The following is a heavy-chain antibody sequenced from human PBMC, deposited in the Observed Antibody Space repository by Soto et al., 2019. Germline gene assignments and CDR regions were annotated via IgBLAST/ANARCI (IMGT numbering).Heavy chain of an antibody. CDR2: ISYDGSNK. J-gene: IGHJ4*02. CDR1: GFTFSSYA. Sequence: QVQLVESGGGVVQPGRSLRLSCAASGFTFSSYAMHWVRQAPGKGLEWVAVISYDGSNKYYADSVKGRFTISRDNSKNTLYLQMNSLRAEDTAVYYCARAMIVRNYWGQGTLVTVSS. CDR3: ARAMIVRNY. D-gene: IGHD3-22*01. V-gene: IGHV3-30-3*01.